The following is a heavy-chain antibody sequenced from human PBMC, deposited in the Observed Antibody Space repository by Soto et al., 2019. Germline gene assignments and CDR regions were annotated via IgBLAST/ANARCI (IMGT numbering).Heavy chain of an antibody. CDR3: ARDSRNYCSGGSCYQRYFDY. Sequence: SETLSLTCTVSGGSISSYYWSWIRQPPGKGLEWIGYIYYSGSTNYNPSLKSRVTISVDTSKNQFSLKLSSVTAADTAVYYCARDSRNYCSGGSCYQRYFDYWGQGTLVTVSS. CDR1: GGSISSYY. V-gene: IGHV4-59*01. CDR2: IYYSGST. D-gene: IGHD2-15*01. J-gene: IGHJ4*02.